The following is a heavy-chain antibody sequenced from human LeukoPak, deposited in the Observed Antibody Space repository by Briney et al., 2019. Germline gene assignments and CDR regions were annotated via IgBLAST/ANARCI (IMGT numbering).Heavy chain of an antibody. V-gene: IGHV1-18*01. CDR3: ARARFILGTRYFDL. CDR1: GYTFTTYG. CDR2: ISTYNANT. Sequence: GASVKVSCKASGYTFTTYGISWVRQAPGQGLEWMGWISTYNANTNYAQKFQGRVTMTTDTSTSTAYMELRSLRSDDTAVYYCARARFILGTRYFDLWGRGTLVIVSP. D-gene: IGHD2-15*01. J-gene: IGHJ2*01.